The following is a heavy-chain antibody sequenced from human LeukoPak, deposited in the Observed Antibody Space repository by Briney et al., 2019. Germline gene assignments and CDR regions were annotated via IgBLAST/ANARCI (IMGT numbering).Heavy chain of an antibody. J-gene: IGHJ6*04. CDR1: GFTFSSYA. V-gene: IGHV3-30*04. Sequence: GRSLRLSCAASGFTFSSYAMHWVRQAPGKGLEWVAVISYDGSNKYYADSVKGRFTISRDNSKNTLYLQMNSLRAKDTAVYYCARDCVAAADYEIYYYYYGMDVWGKGTTVTVSS. D-gene: IGHD6-13*01. CDR2: ISYDGSNK. CDR3: ARDCVAAADYEIYYYYYGMDV.